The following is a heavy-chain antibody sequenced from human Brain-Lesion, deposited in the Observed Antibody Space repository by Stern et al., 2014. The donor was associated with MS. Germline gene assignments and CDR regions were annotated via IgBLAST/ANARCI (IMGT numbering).Heavy chain of an antibody. CDR2: FDSEDGET. CDR3: ATLSPGAGGNYYRHFDY. V-gene: IGHV1-24*01. Sequence: VQLLESGAEVKKPGASVKVSCKVSGYTLTDLSMHWVRQAPRKGLEWMGGFDSEDGETIYAQKVQGRVTMTKDTSTDTAYMELSSLRSEDTAVYYCATLSPGAGGNYYRHFDYWGQGTLVTVSS. D-gene: IGHD1-26*01. CDR1: GYTLTDLS. J-gene: IGHJ4*02.